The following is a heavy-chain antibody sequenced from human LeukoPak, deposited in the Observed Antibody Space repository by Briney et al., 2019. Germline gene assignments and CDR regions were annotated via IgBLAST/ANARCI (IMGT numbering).Heavy chain of an antibody. Sequence: GGSLRLSCAASRFTFQTHAMNWVRQAPGKGLQWVSVIYSDGTIYYADSVKGRFTISRDNSKNTLHLQMNSLRAEDTAVYYCARENNFGSGMDVWGQGTTVTVSS. CDR1: RFTFQTHA. J-gene: IGHJ6*02. CDR3: ARENNFGSGMDV. V-gene: IGHV3-53*01. D-gene: IGHD3-10*01. CDR2: IYSDGTI.